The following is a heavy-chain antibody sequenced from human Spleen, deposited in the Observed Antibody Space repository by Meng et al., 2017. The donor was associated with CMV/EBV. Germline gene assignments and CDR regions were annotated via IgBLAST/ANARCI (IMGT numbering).Heavy chain of an antibody. V-gene: IGHV3-7*01. D-gene: IGHD2/OR15-2a*01. CDR2: INQDGSEK. CDR1: GFIFRNYW. CDR3: ARTSNPGSMYCGMDV. Sequence: GGSLRLSCAASGFIFRNYWMTWVRQAPGKGLEWVANINQDGSEKYYVDSVKGRFTISRDNAKNSLYLQMSSLRGEDTAVYFCARTSNPGSMYCGMDVWGQGTTVTVSS. J-gene: IGHJ6*02.